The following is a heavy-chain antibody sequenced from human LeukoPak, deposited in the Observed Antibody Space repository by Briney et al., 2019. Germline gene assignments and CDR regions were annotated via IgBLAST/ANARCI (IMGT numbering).Heavy chain of an antibody. Sequence: GGSLRLSCAASGFTFSSYAMSWVRQAPGKGLEWVSAISGSGGSTYYADSVKGRFTISRDNSKNTLYLQMNSLRAEDTAVYYCAKDLRVLGGSYLQPDPANLVSDYYWGQGTLVTVSS. V-gene: IGHV3-23*01. CDR1: GFTFSSYA. D-gene: IGHD1-26*01. CDR2: ISGSGGST. CDR3: AKDLRVLGGSYLQPDPANLVSDYY. J-gene: IGHJ4*02.